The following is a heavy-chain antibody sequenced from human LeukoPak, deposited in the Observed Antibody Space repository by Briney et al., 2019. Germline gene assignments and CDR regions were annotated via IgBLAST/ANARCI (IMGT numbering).Heavy chain of an antibody. D-gene: IGHD3-22*01. CDR1: GGSFSGYY. CDR2: INHSGST. CDR3: ARGEPSDYYDSSAYYDSSDPLRY. Sequence: SETLSLTCAVYGGSFSGYYWSWIRQPPGKGLEGIGEINHSGSTNYNPSLKSRVTISVDTSKNQFSLKLSSVTAADTAVYYCARGEPSDYYDSSAYYDSSDPLRYWGQGTLVTVSS. J-gene: IGHJ4*02. V-gene: IGHV4-34*01.